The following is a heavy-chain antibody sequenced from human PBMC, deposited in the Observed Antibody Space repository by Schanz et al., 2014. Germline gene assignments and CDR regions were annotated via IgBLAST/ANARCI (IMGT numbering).Heavy chain of an antibody. CDR1: GFTFSNYW. CDR3: ARDRSNNFDY. Sequence: EVQLVESGGGLVQPGESLRVSCAASGFTFSNYWMSWVRQAPGKGLEWVANIRQEGSEKYYVDSVKGRFTVSRDDAKNSLYLQMNSLRVEDTALYYCARDRSNNFDYWGQGTLVTVSS. J-gene: IGHJ4*02. CDR2: IRQEGSEK. D-gene: IGHD2-2*01. V-gene: IGHV3-7*01.